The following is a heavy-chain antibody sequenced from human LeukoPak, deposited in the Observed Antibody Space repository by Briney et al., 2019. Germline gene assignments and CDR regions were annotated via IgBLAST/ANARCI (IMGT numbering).Heavy chain of an antibody. CDR2: ISSSSSYI. V-gene: IGHV3-21*01. Sequence: PGGSLRLSCAASGFTLSSYSMNWVRPAPGKGLGWGSSISSSSSYIYYADSVKGRFTISRDNAKNSLYLQMNSLRAEDTAVYYCARDRPTLTGYYPFDYWGQGTLVTVSS. J-gene: IGHJ4*02. CDR1: GFTLSSYS. D-gene: IGHD3-9*01. CDR3: ARDRPTLTGYYPFDY.